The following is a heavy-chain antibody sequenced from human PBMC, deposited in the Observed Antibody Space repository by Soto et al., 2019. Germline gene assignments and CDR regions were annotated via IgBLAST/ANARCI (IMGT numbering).Heavy chain of an antibody. Sequence: GGSLRLSCAASGFTFSSYSMNWVRQAPGKGLEWVSSISSSISYIYYADSVKGRFTISRDNAKNSLYLQMNSLRAEDTAVYYCARGSRADTAMVTRGGYWGQGTLVTVSS. CDR1: GFTFSSYS. CDR2: ISSSISYI. D-gene: IGHD5-18*01. V-gene: IGHV3-21*01. J-gene: IGHJ4*02. CDR3: ARGSRADTAMVTRGGY.